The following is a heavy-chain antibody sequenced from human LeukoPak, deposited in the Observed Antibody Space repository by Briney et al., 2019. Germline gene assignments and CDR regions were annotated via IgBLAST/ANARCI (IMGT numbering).Heavy chain of an antibody. CDR3: ARSSGSGSRNYYYYPLDV. D-gene: IGHD3-10*01. J-gene: IGHJ6*02. CDR1: GDSIRSYY. Sequence: SETLSLTCTVSGDSIRSYYWSWIRQPPGKGLEWIGYIYYSGSANYSPSLKSRVTISLDTSQNQISLNLTSVTAADTAVYYCARSSGSGSRNYYYYPLDVWGQGTTVTVSS. V-gene: IGHV4-59*01. CDR2: IYYSGSA.